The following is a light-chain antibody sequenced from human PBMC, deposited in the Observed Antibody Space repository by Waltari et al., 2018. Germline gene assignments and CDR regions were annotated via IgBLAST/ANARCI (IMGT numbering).Light chain of an antibody. CDR3: QTWDSNIFV. Sequence: SFELTQPSSVSVSPGQTASIARPGHPLGSQWTSWYQQKAGQSPVLVIYADSERPSGVPGRFSAARSGDTVTLNISGTQDLDEADYYCQTWDSNIFVFGPGTKVTVL. V-gene: IGLV3-1*01. J-gene: IGLJ1*01. CDR2: ADS. CDR1: PLGSQW.